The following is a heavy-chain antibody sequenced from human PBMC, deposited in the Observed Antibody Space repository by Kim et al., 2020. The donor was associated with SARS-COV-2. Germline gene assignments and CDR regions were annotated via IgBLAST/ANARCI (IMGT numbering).Heavy chain of an antibody. V-gene: IGHV1-69*13. J-gene: IGHJ4*02. CDR1: GGTFSSYA. CDR3: ARTYSGYDAAFDY. Sequence: SVKVSCKASGGTFSSYAISWVRQAPGQGLEWMGGIIPIFGTANYAQKFQGRVTITADESTSTAYMELSSLRSEYTAVYYCARTYSGYDAAFDYWGQGTLVKVSS. D-gene: IGHD5-12*01. CDR2: IIPIFGTA.